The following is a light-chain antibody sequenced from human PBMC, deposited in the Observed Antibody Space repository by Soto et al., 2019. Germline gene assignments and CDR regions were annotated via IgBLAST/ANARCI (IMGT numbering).Light chain of an antibody. CDR3: CSYAGSFYV. Sequence: QSALTQPRSVSGSPGQSVTNSCTGTSSDVGGYNYVSWYQHHPGKAPKLMIYDVSKRPSGVPDRFSGSKSGNTASLTISGLQAEDEADYYCCSYAGSFYVFGTGTKVTVL. CDR1: SSDVGGYNY. V-gene: IGLV2-11*01. J-gene: IGLJ1*01. CDR2: DVS.